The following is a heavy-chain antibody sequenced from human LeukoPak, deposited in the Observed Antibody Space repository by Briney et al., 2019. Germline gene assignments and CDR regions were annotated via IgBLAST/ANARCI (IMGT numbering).Heavy chain of an antibody. V-gene: IGHV3-21*01. J-gene: IGHJ4*02. Sequence: GGSLRLSCAASGFTFSSYGMSWVRQAPGRGLEWVSGISWNSGSIGYADSVKGRFTISRDNAKNSLYLQMNSLRAEDTAVYYCARDSAPAYWGQGTLVTVSS. CDR2: ISWNSGSI. CDR3: ARDSAPAY. CDR1: GFTFSSYG.